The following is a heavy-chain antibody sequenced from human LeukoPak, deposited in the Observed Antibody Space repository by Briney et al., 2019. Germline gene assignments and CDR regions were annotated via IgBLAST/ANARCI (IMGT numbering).Heavy chain of an antibody. Sequence: PGGSLRLSCAASGFIFSSYTMNWVRQAPGKGLEWVSSISSSSSYIYYADSVKGRFTISRDNAKNSLYLQMNSLRVEDTAVYYCVRDPYSNADFDYWGQGTLVTVSS. CDR1: GFIFSSYT. J-gene: IGHJ4*02. V-gene: IGHV3-21*01. CDR3: VRDPYSNADFDY. D-gene: IGHD4-11*01. CDR2: ISSSSSYI.